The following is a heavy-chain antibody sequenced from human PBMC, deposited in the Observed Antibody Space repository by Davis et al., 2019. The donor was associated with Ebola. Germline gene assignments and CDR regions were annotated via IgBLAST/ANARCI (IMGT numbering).Heavy chain of an antibody. V-gene: IGHV6-1*01. CDR2: TYYTSKWYN. CDR3: ARGWLRSGLDV. CDR1: GDSVSSAG. D-gene: IGHD5-12*01. J-gene: IGHJ6*04. Sequence: HSQTLSLTCGISGDSVSSAGWNWIRQSPSRGLEWLGRTYYTSKWYNDYAESVRSRITVNADTSKNQLPLQLNSVTPEDTAVYYCARGWLRSGLDVWGKGAAVIVSS.